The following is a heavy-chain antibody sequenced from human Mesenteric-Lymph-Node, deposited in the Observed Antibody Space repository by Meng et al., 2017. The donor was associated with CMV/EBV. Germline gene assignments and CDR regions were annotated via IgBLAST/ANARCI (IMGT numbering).Heavy chain of an antibody. CDR2: ISSSSYI. J-gene: IGHJ4*02. CDR1: GFTFSSYS. CDR3: ARGREKDY. V-gene: IGHV3-21*01. Sequence: GESLKISCAASGFTFSSYSMNWVRQAPGKGLEWVSSISSSSYIYYADSVKGRFTISRDNAKNSLYLQMNSLRAEDTAVYYCARGREKDYWGQGTLVTVSS.